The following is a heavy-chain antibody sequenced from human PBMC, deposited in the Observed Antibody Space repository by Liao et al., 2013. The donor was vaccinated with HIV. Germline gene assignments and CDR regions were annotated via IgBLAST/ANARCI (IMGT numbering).Heavy chain of an antibody. D-gene: IGHD4-11*01. J-gene: IGHJ6*03. CDR2: INHSGST. V-gene: IGHV4-34*01. CDR1: GGSFSGYY. Sequence: QVQLQQWGAGLLKPSETLSLTCAVYGGSFSGYYWSWIRQPPGKGLEWIGEINHSGSTNYNPSLKSRVTISVDTSKNQFSLKLSSVTAADTAVYYCARGALTTAYYYYYMDVWGKGDHGHRLL. CDR3: ARGALTTAYYYYYMDV.